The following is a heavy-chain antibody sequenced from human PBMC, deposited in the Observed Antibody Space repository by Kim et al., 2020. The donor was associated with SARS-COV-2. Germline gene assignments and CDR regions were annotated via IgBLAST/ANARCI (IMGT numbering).Heavy chain of an antibody. D-gene: IGHD3-3*01. V-gene: IGHV3-15*01. CDR3: ATAYDLWSGYGCY. Sequence: YAAPVKGRFTISRDHSKNTLYLQMNSLETEDTAVYYCATAYDLWSGYGCYWGQGALVTVSS. J-gene: IGHJ4*02.